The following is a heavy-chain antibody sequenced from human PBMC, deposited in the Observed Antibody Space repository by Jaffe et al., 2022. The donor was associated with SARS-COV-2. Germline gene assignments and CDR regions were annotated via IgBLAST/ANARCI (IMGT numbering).Heavy chain of an antibody. CDR2: ISYDGSNK. CDR3: AREGIAVAGFDY. D-gene: IGHD6-19*01. Sequence: QVQLVESGGGVVQPGRSLRLSCAASGFTFSSYAMHWVRQAPGKGLEWVAVISYDGSNKYYADSVKGRFTISRDNSKNTLYLQMNSLRAEDTAVYYCAREGIAVAGFDYWGQGTLVTVSS. CDR1: GFTFSSYA. J-gene: IGHJ4*02. V-gene: IGHV3-30-3*01.